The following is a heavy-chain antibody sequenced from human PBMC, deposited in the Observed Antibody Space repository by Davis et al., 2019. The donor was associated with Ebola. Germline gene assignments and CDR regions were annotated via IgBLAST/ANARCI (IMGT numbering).Heavy chain of an antibody. J-gene: IGHJ4*02. Sequence: GESLKISCAASGFTFSSYGMHWVRQAPGKGLEWVAVISYDGSNKYYADSVKGRFTISRDNSKNTLYLQMNSLRAEDTAVYYCARDAGGIAAAGSGIDYWGQGTLVTVSS. D-gene: IGHD6-13*01. CDR3: ARDAGGIAAAGSGIDY. V-gene: IGHV3-30*12. CDR1: GFTFSSYG. CDR2: ISYDGSNK.